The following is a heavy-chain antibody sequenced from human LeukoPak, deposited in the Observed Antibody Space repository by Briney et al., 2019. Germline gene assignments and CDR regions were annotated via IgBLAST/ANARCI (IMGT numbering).Heavy chain of an antibody. D-gene: IGHD6-13*01. J-gene: IGHJ4*02. CDR1: GGSISSYY. V-gene: IGHV4-59*01. Sequence: SETLSLTCTVSGGSISSYYWSWIRQPPGKGLEWTGYIYYSGSTNYNPSLKSRVTISVDTSKNQFSLKLSSVTAADTAVYYCARGSYSSSASWYYFDYWGQGTLVTVSS. CDR3: ARGSYSSSASWYYFDY. CDR2: IYYSGST.